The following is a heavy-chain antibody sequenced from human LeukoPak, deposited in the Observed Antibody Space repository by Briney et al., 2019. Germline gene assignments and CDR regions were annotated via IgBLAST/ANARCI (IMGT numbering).Heavy chain of an antibody. Sequence: ASVKVSCKASGGTFSSYAISWVRQAPGQGLEWMGGIIPIFGTANYAQKFQGRVTITADESTSTAYMELSSLRSEDTAVYYCARPDGSGSYYSYWGQGTLVTVSS. V-gene: IGHV1-69*13. J-gene: IGHJ4*02. CDR2: IIPIFGTA. CDR1: GGTFSSYA. D-gene: IGHD3-10*01. CDR3: ARPDGSGSYYSY.